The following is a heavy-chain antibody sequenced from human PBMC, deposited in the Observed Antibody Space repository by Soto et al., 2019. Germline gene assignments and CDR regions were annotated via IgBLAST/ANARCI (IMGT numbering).Heavy chain of an antibody. CDR3: ARVRCFNGLCHTADYGMDV. CDR2: IIPISGTT. CDR1: GDVFRSYG. J-gene: IGHJ6*02. V-gene: IGHV1-69*01. Sequence: QVQLVQSGAEVKKPGSSVKVSCKASGDVFRSYGINWVRQAPGQGLEGMGGIIPISGTTNYAQKFQGRVPITADDSTDTVYMELSRLRSEDTAVCFCARVRCFNGLCHTADYGMDVWGQGTTVTVSS. D-gene: IGHD2-8*01.